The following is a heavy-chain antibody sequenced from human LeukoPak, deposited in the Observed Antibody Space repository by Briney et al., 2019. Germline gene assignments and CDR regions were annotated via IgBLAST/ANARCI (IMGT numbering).Heavy chain of an antibody. CDR1: GITFTNSA. CDR3: ATDNQQQLG. CDR2: IVVASGNT. V-gene: IGHV1-58*01. J-gene: IGHJ4*02. D-gene: IGHD1-1*01. Sequence: GASVKVSCKASGITFTNSAVQWVRQARGQRLEWIGWIVVASGNTNYAQKFQERVTITRDMSTSTAYMELNSLRSEDTAVYYCATDNQQQLGWGQGTLVTVSS.